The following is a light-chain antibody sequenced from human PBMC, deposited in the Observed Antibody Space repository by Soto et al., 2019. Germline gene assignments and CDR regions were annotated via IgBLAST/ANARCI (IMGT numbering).Light chain of an antibody. J-gene: IGLJ2*01. CDR1: SSNIGSNY. Sequence: QSVLTQPPSASGTPGQRVTISCSGSSSNIGSNYVYWYQQLPGPAPKLLIYRNNQRPSWVPDRFSGSKSGTSASLAISGLRSEDEDEYYCASWEDSLSGRVVFGGGTKLTVL. CDR2: RNN. V-gene: IGLV1-47*01. CDR3: ASWEDSLSGRVV.